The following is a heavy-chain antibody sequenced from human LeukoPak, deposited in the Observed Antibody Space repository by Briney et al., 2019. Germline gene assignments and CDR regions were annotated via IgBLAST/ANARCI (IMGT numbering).Heavy chain of an antibody. J-gene: IGHJ4*02. D-gene: IGHD5-18*01. CDR1: GFTFSSYS. Sequence: PGGSLRLSCAASGFTFSSYSMNWVRQAPGKGLECVSSISSSSSYIYYADSVKGRFTISRDNAKNSLYLQMNSLRAEDTAVYYCARVTGQLWFWNYFDYWGQGTLVTVSS. CDR3: ARVTGQLWFWNYFDY. CDR2: ISSSSSYI. V-gene: IGHV3-21*01.